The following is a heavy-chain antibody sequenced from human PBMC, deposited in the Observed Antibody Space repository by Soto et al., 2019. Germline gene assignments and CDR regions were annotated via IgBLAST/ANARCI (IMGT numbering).Heavy chain of an antibody. D-gene: IGHD2-21*01. V-gene: IGHV4-31*03. CDR2: IYVTGAV. Sequence: ASETLSLTCSGSGATLNSGNYYLSWIRQVPGKGLEWIGHIYVTGAVDYNPSLRDRITISQDTSERQFSLNLRLVTAADTAVYYCARLRIATHNDKWFDPWGQGTLVTFYS. J-gene: IGHJ5*02. CDR3: ARLRIATHNDKWFDP. CDR1: GATLNSGNYY.